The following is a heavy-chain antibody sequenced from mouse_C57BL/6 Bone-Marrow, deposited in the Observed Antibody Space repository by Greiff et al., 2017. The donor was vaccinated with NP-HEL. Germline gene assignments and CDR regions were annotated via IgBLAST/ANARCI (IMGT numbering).Heavy chain of an antibody. V-gene: IGHV1-80*01. J-gene: IGHJ3*01. CDR3: ARGAY. CDR1: GYEFSNYW. CDR2: IYPGDGDT. Sequence: QVQLKESGAELVKPGASVKISCKASGYEFSNYWMNWVKQRPGKGLEWIGQIYPGDGDTNYNGKFKDKATLTGDNSSSTAYMQLSRLTAEDSAVYFCARGAYGGQGTRVTVSA.